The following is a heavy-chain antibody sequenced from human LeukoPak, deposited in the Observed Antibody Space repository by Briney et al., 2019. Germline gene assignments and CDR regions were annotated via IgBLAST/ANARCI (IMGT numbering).Heavy chain of an antibody. CDR3: ARNPPRIDAFDI. V-gene: IGHV4-39*07. Sequence: SETLSLTCTVSGGSINSGSYYWGWIRQPPGKGLEWIGSIYYSGSTYYNPSLKSRVTISVDTSKNQFSLKLSSVTAADTAVYYCARNPPRIDAFDIWGQGTMVTVSS. CDR1: GGSINSGSYY. CDR2: IYYSGST. J-gene: IGHJ3*02.